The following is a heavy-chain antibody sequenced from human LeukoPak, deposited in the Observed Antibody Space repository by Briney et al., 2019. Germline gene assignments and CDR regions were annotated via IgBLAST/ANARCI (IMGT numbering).Heavy chain of an antibody. J-gene: IGHJ4*02. D-gene: IGHD3-22*01. CDR1: GFSFGSSW. V-gene: IGHV3-23*01. Sequence: PGGSLRLSCAASGFSFGSSWMDWVRPAPGKGLEWVSAISGSGGSTYYADSVKGRFTISRDNSKNTLYLQMNSLRAEDTAVYYCAKGDMIVVVSPDYWGQGTLVTVSS. CDR2: ISGSGGST. CDR3: AKGDMIVVVSPDY.